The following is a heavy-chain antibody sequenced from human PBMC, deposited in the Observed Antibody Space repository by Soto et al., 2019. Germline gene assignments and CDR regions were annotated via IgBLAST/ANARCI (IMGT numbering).Heavy chain of an antibody. D-gene: IGHD1-7*01. CDR2: IWYDGSNK. V-gene: IGHV3-33*01. Sequence: PXGFLRLSCAASGFTVSSYGMHWVRQAPGKGLEWVAVIWYDGSNKYYADSVKGRFTISRDNSKNTLYLQMNSLRAEDTAVYYCARWLRTRPTGTIYYYYGMDVWGQGTTVTVPS. CDR1: GFTVSSYG. J-gene: IGHJ6*02. CDR3: ARWLRTRPTGTIYYYYGMDV.